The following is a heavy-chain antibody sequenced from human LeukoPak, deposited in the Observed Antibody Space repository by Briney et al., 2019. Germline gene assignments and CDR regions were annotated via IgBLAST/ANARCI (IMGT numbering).Heavy chain of an antibody. D-gene: IGHD2-2*01. CDR2: ISSSSSYI. J-gene: IGHJ4*02. V-gene: IGHV3-21*01. CDR1: GFTFSSYS. CDR3: ARRAYCSSTSCAFDY. Sequence: PGGSLRLSCAASGFTFSSYSMNWVRQAPGKGLEWVSSISSSSSYIYYADSVKGRFTISRDNAKNSLYLQMNSLRAEDTAVYYCARRAYCSSTSCAFDYWAREPWSPSPQ.